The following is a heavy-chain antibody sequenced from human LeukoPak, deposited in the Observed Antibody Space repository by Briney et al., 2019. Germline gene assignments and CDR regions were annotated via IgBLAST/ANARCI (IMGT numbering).Heavy chain of an antibody. Sequence: GASVKVSCKASGGTFSSYAISWVRQAPGQELEWMGGIIPIFGTANYAQKFQGRVTITADESTSTAYMELSSLRSEDTAVYYCARDHCSGGSCHNWFDPWGQGTLVTVSS. CDR1: GGTFSSYA. CDR2: IIPIFGTA. D-gene: IGHD2-15*01. V-gene: IGHV1-69*13. CDR3: ARDHCSGGSCHNWFDP. J-gene: IGHJ5*02.